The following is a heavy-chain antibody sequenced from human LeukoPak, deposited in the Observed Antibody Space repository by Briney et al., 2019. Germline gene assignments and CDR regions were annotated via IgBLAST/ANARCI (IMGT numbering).Heavy chain of an antibody. CDR2: IKSKTDGATT. CDR3: TTAGYSGYDYVDY. V-gene: IGHV3-15*01. Sequence: GGSLRLSCAASGFTFSNAWMNWVRQAPGKGLEWVGRIKSKTDGATTEYAAPVKGNFTISRDDSKNTLYLQMNSLKTEDTAVYYCTTAGYSGYDYVDYWGQGTLVTVSS. CDR1: GFTFSNAW. D-gene: IGHD5-12*01. J-gene: IGHJ4*02.